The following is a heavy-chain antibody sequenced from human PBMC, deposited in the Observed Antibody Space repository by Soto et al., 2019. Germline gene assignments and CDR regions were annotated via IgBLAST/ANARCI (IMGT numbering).Heavy chain of an antibody. J-gene: IGHJ4*02. CDR2: IYYSGST. D-gene: IGHD3-10*01. CDR1: GGSISSSSYY. CDR3: VRHLGRQVLWFGELFPRAPFDY. V-gene: IGHV4-39*01. Sequence: SETLSLTCTVSGGSISSSSYYWGWIRQPPGKGLEWIGSIYYSGSTYYNPSLKSRVTISVDTSKNQFSQKLSSVTAADTAVYYCVRHLGRQVLWFGELFPRAPFDYWGQGTLVTVS.